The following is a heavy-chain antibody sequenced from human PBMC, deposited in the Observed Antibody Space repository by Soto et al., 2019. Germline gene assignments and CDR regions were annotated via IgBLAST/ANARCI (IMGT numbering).Heavy chain of an antibody. CDR1: GGSINNYF. J-gene: IGHJ4*02. Sequence: PSXTLSLTCGVSGGSINNYFWSWIRQPPWKGLEWIGYIYYDGSTSYNPSLESRVTISVDMAKNQFSLRLRSVTSADTAVYFCARAFRDFWSGYYISGALDSWGQGTLVTVSS. CDR3: ARAFRDFWSGYYISGALDS. D-gene: IGHD3-3*01. CDR2: IYYDGST. V-gene: IGHV4-59*01.